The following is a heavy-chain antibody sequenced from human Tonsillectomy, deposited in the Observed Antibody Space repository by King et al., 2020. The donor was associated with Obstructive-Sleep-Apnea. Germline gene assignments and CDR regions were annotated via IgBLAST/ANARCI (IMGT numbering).Heavy chain of an antibody. CDR3: ARGATYYYDSSGYYIPYYLDY. CDR2: ICYSGST. CDR1: GVSISSGGYY. Sequence: QLQESGPGLVKPSQTLSLTCTVSGVSISSGGYYWSWIRQHPGKGLEWIGYICYSGSTYYNPSLKSRVIISIEMSKNRFSLKLSSVTAADTAVYYCARGATYYYDSSGYYIPYYLDYWGQGTLVTVSS. V-gene: IGHV4-31*03. D-gene: IGHD3-22*01. J-gene: IGHJ4*02.